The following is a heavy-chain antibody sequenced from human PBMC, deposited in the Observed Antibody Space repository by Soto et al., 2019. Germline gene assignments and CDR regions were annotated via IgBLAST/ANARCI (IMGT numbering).Heavy chain of an antibody. V-gene: IGHV3-30*18. Sequence: PGGSLRLSCAASGFTFSSYGMHWVRQAPGKGLEWVAVISYDGSNKYYADSVKGRFTISRDNSKNTLHLQMNSLRAEDTAVYYCAKDRRYILTGYYIGPHWGQGTLVTVSS. CDR3: AKDRRYILTGYYIGPH. CDR1: GFTFSSYG. J-gene: IGHJ4*02. CDR2: ISYDGSNK. D-gene: IGHD3-9*01.